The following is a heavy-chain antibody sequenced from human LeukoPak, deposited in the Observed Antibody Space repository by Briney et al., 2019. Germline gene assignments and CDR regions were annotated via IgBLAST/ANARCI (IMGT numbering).Heavy chain of an antibody. J-gene: IGHJ6*03. V-gene: IGHV1-2*02. D-gene: IGHD2-2*01. CDR1: GFTLTDY. CDR2: IKPNSGDT. CDR3: ARADSVPAGDYHYWYMDV. Sequence: ASVKVSCKASGFTLTDYIHWVRQDPRQGLEWMGWIKPNSGDTDYAQKFQGRVTMTRDTSISTVYMELSSLRSDDTAVYYCARADSVPAGDYHYWYMDVWGKGTTVTVSS.